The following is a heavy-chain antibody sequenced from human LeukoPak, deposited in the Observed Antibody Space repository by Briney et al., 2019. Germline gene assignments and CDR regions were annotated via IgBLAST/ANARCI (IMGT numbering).Heavy chain of an antibody. V-gene: IGHV3-7*04. CDR2: IKQDGSEE. CDR1: GFSFSTYW. J-gene: IGHJ4*02. CDR3: ARGETSSYDY. Sequence: GRSLRLSCAASGFSFSTYWMSWVRQAPGKGLEWVANIKQDGSEEVYVDSVRGRFTISRDNAKNSLFLQMNTLRAEDTAVYYCARGETSSYDYWGQGTLVTVSS. D-gene: IGHD2-2*01.